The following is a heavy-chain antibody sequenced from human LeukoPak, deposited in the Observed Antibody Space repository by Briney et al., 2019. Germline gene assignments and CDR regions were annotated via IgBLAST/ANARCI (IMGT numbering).Heavy chain of an antibody. D-gene: IGHD1-26*01. CDR3: AKDRSIGTYYTFDH. CDR1: GFTFNNYA. CDR2: ISASGVMT. V-gene: IGHV3-23*01. J-gene: IGHJ4*02. Sequence: GGSLRLSCAASGFTFNNYAMTWVRQAPGKGLEWVSSISASGVMTYYADSVKGRFTVSRDNSKNSLYLQMSSLTAADTAVYCCAKDRSIGTYYTFDHWGQGTLVTVSS.